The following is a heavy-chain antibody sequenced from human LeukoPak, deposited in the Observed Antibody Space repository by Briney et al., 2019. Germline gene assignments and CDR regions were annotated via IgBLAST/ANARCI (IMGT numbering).Heavy chain of an antibody. J-gene: IGHJ4*02. CDR1: GFTFSNYA. CDR2: ISGSGGST. D-gene: IGHD3-22*01. V-gene: IGHV3-23*01. CDR3: AKGTLDYYYDSSGYYPH. Sequence: GGSLRLSCAASGFTFSNYAMTWVRQAPGKGLEWVSAISGSGGSTYYADSVKGRFTISRDNSKNTLYLQMNSLRAEDTAVYYCAKGTLDYYYDSSGYYPHWGQGTLVTVSS.